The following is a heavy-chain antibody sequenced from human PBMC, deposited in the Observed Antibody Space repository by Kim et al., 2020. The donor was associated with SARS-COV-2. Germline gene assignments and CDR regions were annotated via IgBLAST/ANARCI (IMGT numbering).Heavy chain of an antibody. J-gene: IGHJ4*02. CDR1: GGSISSSSYY. D-gene: IGHD4-17*01. CDR2: IYYSGST. V-gene: IGHV4-39*01. CDR3: ARQYMGYAVTFDY. Sequence: SETLSLTCTVSGGSISSSSYYWGWIRQPPGKGLEWIGSIYYSGSTYYSPSLKSRVTISVDTSKNQFSLKLSSVTAADTAVYYCARQYMGYAVTFDYWGQGTLVTVSS.